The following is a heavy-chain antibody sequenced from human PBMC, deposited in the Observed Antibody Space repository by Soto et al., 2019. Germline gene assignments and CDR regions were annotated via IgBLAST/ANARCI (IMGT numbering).Heavy chain of an antibody. J-gene: IGHJ6*02. CDR1: GGSFSGYY. CDR2: INHSGST. CDR3: ARGRASYYYYYYCMDV. V-gene: IGHV4-34*01. Sequence: QVQLQQWGAGLLKPSETLSLTCAVYGGSFSGYYWSWIRQPPGKGLEWIGEINHSGSTNYNPSLKTRVTISEDTRKNQFALKLSAVTAADTAVYYCARGRASYYYYYYCMDVWGQGTTVTGSS.